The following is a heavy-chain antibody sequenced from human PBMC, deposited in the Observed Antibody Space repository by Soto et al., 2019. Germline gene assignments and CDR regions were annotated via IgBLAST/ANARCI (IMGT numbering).Heavy chain of an antibody. D-gene: IGHD4-17*01. Sequence: WETLSLTCTVSGGSISSYYWSWIRQPPGKGLEWIGYIYYSGSTDYNPSLKSRYNPSLKSRVTISVDTSKNQSSLKLSSVTAADTAVYYCARDKGSSTVTTNYFDYWGQGTLVTVSS. J-gene: IGHJ4*02. CDR3: ARDKGSSTVTTNYFDY. CDR2: IYYSGST. V-gene: IGHV4-59*01. CDR1: GGSISSYY.